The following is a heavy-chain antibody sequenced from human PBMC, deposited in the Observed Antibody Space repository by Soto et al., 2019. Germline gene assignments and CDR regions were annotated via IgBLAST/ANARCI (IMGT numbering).Heavy chain of an antibody. V-gene: IGHV1-3*01. CDR3: ASDIMGKSYHMDV. CDR1: GYTFSRYG. Sequence: QVQLVQSGAEVKKPGASVKVSCKASGYTFSRYGMHWVRQAPGQRLEWMGWISGGDGKTKYSQNFQGRVTITSDTSARSADMEVTSLRSEDTAVYYCASDIMGKSYHMDVWGQGTTGTISS. CDR2: ISGGDGKT. D-gene: IGHD1-26*01. J-gene: IGHJ6*02.